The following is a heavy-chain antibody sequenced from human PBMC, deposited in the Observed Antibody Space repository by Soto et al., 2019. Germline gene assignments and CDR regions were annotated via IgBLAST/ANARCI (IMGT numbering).Heavy chain of an antibody. CDR3: ARGRSSPNFDP. Sequence: QVQLVQSGAEVRKPGSSVKVSCKISGGTFTNYVISWLRQAPGQGLEWMGGLIPIFGAANLAQKFQGRVTITADESTSTVNMELSSLTSEDTAVYYCARGRSSPNFDPWGQGTLVTVCS. CDR1: GGTFTNYV. CDR2: LIPIFGAA. D-gene: IGHD6-6*01. J-gene: IGHJ5*02. V-gene: IGHV1-69*01.